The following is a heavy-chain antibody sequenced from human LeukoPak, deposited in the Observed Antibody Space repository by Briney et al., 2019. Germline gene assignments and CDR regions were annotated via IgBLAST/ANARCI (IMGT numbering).Heavy chain of an antibody. CDR2: INHSGTT. V-gene: IGHV4-34*01. J-gene: IGHJ4*02. CDR1: GGSFCDYY. D-gene: IGHD3-16*02. Sequence: PSETLSLTCAVYGGSFCDYYWSWIRQPPGKGLEWIGEINHSGTTNYSPSLKSRVSISVDTSKNQFSLKLNSVTAADAAMYDCASHYSSGSYRYTGSFDTWGQGMLVNVSS. CDR3: ASHYSSGSYRYTGSFDT.